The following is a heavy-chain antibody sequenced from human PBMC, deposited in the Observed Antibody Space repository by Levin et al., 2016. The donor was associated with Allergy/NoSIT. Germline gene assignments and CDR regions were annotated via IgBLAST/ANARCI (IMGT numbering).Heavy chain of an antibody. CDR3: ARRRYYGSGSYYRYYYYYGMDV. V-gene: IGHV4-34*01. D-gene: IGHD3-10*01. Sequence: SETLSLTCAVYGGSFSGYYWSWIRQPPGKGLEWIGEINHSGSTNYNPSLKSRVTISVDTSKNQFSLKLSSVTAADTAVYYCARRRYYGSGSYYRYYYYYGMDVWGQGTTVTVSS. CDR2: INHSGST. CDR1: GGSFSGYY. J-gene: IGHJ6*02.